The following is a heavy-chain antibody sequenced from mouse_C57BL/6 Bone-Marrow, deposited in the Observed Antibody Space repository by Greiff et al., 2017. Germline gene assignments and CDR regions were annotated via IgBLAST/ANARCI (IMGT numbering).Heavy chain of an antibody. Sequence: VQLQQPGAELVKPGASVKMSCKASGYTFTSYWITWVKQRPGQRLEWIGDIYPGSGSTNYTEKFKSKATLTVDTSASTAYMQLSSLTSEGAAVYHWARRYYYGRSVYDYRGQGTTLTVSS. CDR2: IYPGSGST. V-gene: IGHV1-55*01. D-gene: IGHD1-1*01. J-gene: IGHJ2*01. CDR3: ARRYYYGRSVYDY. CDR1: GYTFTSYW.